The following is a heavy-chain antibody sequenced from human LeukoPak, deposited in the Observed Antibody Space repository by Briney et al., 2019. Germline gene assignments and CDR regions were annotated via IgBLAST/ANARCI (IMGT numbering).Heavy chain of an antibody. J-gene: IGHJ4*02. V-gene: IGHV3-48*04. CDR3: ARGPPQSYGSIDY. CDR2: ISSSGSTI. CDR1: GFTFSSYS. D-gene: IGHD1-26*01. Sequence: PGGSLRLSCAASGFTFSSYSRNWVRQAPGKGLEWVSYISSSGSTIYYADSVKGRFTISRDNGKNSLYLQMNSLRAEDTAVYYCARGPPQSYGSIDYWGQGTLVTVSS.